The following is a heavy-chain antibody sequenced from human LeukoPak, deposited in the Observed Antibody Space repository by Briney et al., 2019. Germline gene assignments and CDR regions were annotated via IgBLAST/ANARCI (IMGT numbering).Heavy chain of an antibody. Sequence: GGSLRLSCAASGFTFSSYGMHWVRQAPSKGLEWVAVISYDGSNKYYADSVKGRFTISRENSKNTLYLQMNSLRAEDTAVYYCAKDVGLGYCSSTSCYAFDYWGQGTLVTVSS. CDR3: AKDVGLGYCSSTSCYAFDY. D-gene: IGHD2-2*01. J-gene: IGHJ4*02. V-gene: IGHV3-30*18. CDR2: ISYDGSNK. CDR1: GFTFSSYG.